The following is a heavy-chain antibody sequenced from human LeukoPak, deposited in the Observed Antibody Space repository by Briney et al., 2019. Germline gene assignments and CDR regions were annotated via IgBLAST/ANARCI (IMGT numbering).Heavy chain of an antibody. D-gene: IGHD3-22*01. Sequence: PGGSLRLSCAASGFTFSSYAMSWVRQAPGKGLEWVSAISGRGGSTYYADSVKGRFTISRDNSKNTLYLQMNSLRAEDTAVYYCAKPRASYYYDSSGYVDYWGQGTLVTVSS. CDR1: GFTFSSYA. V-gene: IGHV3-23*01. CDR2: ISGRGGST. CDR3: AKPRASYYYDSSGYVDY. J-gene: IGHJ4*02.